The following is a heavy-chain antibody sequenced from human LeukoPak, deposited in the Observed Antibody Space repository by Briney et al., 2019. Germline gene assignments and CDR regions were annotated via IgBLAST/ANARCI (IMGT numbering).Heavy chain of an antibody. CDR1: GFTFSSYA. CDR2: ISGSGGST. CDR3: ARDGMTTVTTSQFYYYYMDV. V-gene: IGHV3-23*01. J-gene: IGHJ6*03. D-gene: IGHD4-11*01. Sequence: GGSLRLSCAASGFTFSSYAMSWVRQAPGKGLEWVSAISGSGGSTYYADSVKGRFTISRDNSKNTLYLQMNSLRAEDTAVYYCARDGMTTVTTSQFYYYYMDVWGKGTTVTVSS.